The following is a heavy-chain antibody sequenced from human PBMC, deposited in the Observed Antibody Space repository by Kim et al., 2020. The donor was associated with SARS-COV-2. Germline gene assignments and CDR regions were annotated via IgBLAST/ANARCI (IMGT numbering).Heavy chain of an antibody. D-gene: IGHD6-19*01. J-gene: IGHJ6*02. V-gene: IGHV3-30*02. CDR3: AKDLAAVVGWRDYYGMDV. Sequence: VKGRFTISSDNSKNTLYLQMNSLRAEDTAVYYCAKDLAAVVGWRDYYGMDVWGQGTTVTVSS.